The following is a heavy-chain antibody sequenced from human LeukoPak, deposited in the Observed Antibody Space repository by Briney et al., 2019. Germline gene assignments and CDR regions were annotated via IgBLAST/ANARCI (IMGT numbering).Heavy chain of an antibody. Sequence: SQTLSLTCTVSAYSISSGYSWAWIRQHPGKGLEWIGSIRHSGDTYHNTSITSPVTMSENTSKNPSSLKLGSVPAAAPAVYYCARALRVREVIFDYWGQGTLVTVSS. CDR1: AYSISSGYS. J-gene: IGHJ4*02. CDR3: ARALRVREVIFDY. D-gene: IGHD3-10*01. CDR2: IRHSGDT. V-gene: IGHV4-38-2*02.